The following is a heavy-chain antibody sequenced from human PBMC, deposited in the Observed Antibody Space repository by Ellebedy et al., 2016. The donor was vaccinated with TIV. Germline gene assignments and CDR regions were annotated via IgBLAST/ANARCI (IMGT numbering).Heavy chain of an antibody. V-gene: IGHV4-59*08. CDR2: IYYTWST. J-gene: IGHJ1*01. CDR3: ARLEVATTGAQFFQV. CDR1: GGSVSDYY. Sequence: MPSETLSLTCTVSGGSVSDYYCSWIRQSPGKGLEWIGYIYYTWSTNYNPSLASRVSMSVDTSRNQFSLRLSSVTAADTAVYYCARLEVATTGAQFFQVWGQGTPVTVAS. D-gene: IGHD5-12*01.